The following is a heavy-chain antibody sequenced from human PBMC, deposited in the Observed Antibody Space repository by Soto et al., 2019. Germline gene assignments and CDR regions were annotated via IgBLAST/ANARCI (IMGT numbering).Heavy chain of an antibody. CDR3: ATRLKSGSYYYYYGMDV. Sequence: GGSLRLSCAASGFTFSSYGMHWVRQAPGKGLEWVAVISYDGSNKYYADSVKGRFTISRDNSKNTLYLQMNSLRAEDTAVYYCATRLKSGSYYYYYGMDVCGQGTTVTVSS. D-gene: IGHD1-26*01. J-gene: IGHJ6*02. CDR2: ISYDGSNK. CDR1: GFTFSSYG. V-gene: IGHV3-30*03.